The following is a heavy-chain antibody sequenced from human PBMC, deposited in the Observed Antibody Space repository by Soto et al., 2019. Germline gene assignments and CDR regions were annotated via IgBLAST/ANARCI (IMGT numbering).Heavy chain of an antibody. Sequence: QVQLVQSGAGVKKPGSSVKVSCKASGGTFSSYAISWVRQAPGQGLEWRGGIIPIFGTANYAQKFQGRVTITANKTKRTASIDLRRLRSKDEAPSYCTSHRHCDHRAQESKVT. CDR1: GGTFSSYA. J-gene: IGHJ5*02. CDR3: TSHRHCDH. D-gene: IGHD3-3*02. CDR2: IIPIFGTA. V-gene: IGHV1-69*14.